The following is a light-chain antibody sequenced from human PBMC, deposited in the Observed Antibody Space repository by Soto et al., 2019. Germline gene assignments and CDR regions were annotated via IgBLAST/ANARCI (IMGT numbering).Light chain of an antibody. CDR2: DAS. CDR3: QQYKSYPYT. V-gene: IGKV1-5*01. CDR1: QSISSW. Sequence: DIQMTQSPSTLSASVGDRVTITCRASQSISSWLAWYQQKPGKAPKFLFYDASSLESGVPSRFSGSGSGTEFTLTISSLQPDDFATYYCQQYKSYPYTFGQGTKLEIK. J-gene: IGKJ2*01.